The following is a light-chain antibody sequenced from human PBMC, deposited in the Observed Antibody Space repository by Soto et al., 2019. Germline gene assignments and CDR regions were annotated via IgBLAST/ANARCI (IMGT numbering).Light chain of an antibody. J-gene: IGKJ1*01. Sequence: EIVFTQSPGTLSLSPGERATLSCRASQSVTNRYLAWYRQKPGQAPRLLIFGASIRDTGIPDRFSGSGSGTDFTLTINRXEPEDFAVYYCQQYGSSPGTFGQGTKVDIK. V-gene: IGKV3-20*01. CDR2: GAS. CDR3: QQYGSSPGT. CDR1: QSVTNRY.